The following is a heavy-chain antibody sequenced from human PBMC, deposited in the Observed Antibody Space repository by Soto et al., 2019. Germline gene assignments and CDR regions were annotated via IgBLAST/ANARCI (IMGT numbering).Heavy chain of an antibody. D-gene: IGHD2-15*01. Sequence: SGGSLRLSCAASGFTFSSYGMHWVRQAPGKGLEWVAVISYDGSNKYYADSVKGRFTISRDNSKNTLYLQMNSLRAEDTAVYYCAKCSSQVVVAAIYYYYGMDVWGQGTTVTSP. CDR2: ISYDGSNK. CDR1: GFTFSSYG. V-gene: IGHV3-30*18. J-gene: IGHJ6*02. CDR3: AKCSSQVVVAAIYYYYGMDV.